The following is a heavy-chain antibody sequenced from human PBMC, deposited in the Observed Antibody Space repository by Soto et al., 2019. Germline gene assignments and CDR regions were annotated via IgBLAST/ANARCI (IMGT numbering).Heavy chain of an antibody. CDR1: GYTFASYG. D-gene: IGHD3-10*01. CDR3: ARDGSGFHDY. CDR2: ISGFNGNT. J-gene: IGHJ4*02. V-gene: IGHV1-18*01. Sequence: QVQMVQSGAEVKKPGASVKVSCKASGYTFASYGVGWVRQAPGQGLEWMGWISGFNGNTNYAPNLEXRVTMTRDISTSTAYMELRNLRSVDTAVYYCARDGSGFHDYWGQGTLVTVSS.